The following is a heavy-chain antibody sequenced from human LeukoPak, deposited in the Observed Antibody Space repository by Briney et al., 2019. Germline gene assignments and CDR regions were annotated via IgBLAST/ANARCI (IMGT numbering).Heavy chain of an antibody. Sequence: GGSLRLSCAASGFTFSSYRMNWVRQAPGKGLEWVSFISGTSSYIYYADSVKGRFTISRDNSKNTLYLQMNSLRAEDTAVYYCARRAGAYSHPYDYWGQGTLVTVSS. D-gene: IGHD4/OR15-4a*01. J-gene: IGHJ4*02. CDR2: ISGTSSYI. CDR1: GFTFSSYR. CDR3: ARRAGAYSHPYDY. V-gene: IGHV3-21*04.